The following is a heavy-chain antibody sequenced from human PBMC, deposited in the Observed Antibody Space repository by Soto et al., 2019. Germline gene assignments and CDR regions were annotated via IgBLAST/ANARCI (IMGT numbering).Heavy chain of an antibody. CDR3: AKLTTFYGMDV. V-gene: IGHV4-39*01. CDR2: IYYSGST. J-gene: IGHJ6*02. CDR1: GVSISSSSYY. Sequence: ETLSLTCTVSGVSISSSSYYWGWIRQPPGKGLEWIGSIYYSGSTYYNPSLKSRVTISVDTSKNQFSLKLSSVTAADTAVYYCAKLTTFYGMDVWGQGTTVTVSS. D-gene: IGHD4-4*01.